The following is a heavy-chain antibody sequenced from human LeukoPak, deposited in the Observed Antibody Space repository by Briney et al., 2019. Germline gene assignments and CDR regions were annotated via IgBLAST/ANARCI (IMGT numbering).Heavy chain of an antibody. Sequence: SETLSLTCAVYGGPFSGYYWSWIRQPPGKGLEWIGEINHSGSTNYNPSLKSRVTISVDTSKNQFSLKLSSVTAADTAVYYCARGRLYYDFWSGYLYYFDYWGQGTLATVSS. CDR1: GGPFSGYY. CDR2: INHSGST. D-gene: IGHD3-3*01. V-gene: IGHV4-34*01. CDR3: ARGRLYYDFWSGYLYYFDY. J-gene: IGHJ4*02.